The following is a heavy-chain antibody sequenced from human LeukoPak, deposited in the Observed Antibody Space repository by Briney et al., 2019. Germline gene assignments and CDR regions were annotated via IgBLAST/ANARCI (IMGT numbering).Heavy chain of an antibody. D-gene: IGHD3-16*02. Sequence: SETLSLTCTVSGGSISSSSYYWGWIRQPPGKGLEWIGSIYYSGSTYYNPSLKSRVTISGDTSKNQFSLKLSSVTAADTAVYYCARGWGYDYVWGSYRDYFDYWGQGTLVTVSS. V-gene: IGHV4-39*07. CDR2: IYYSGST. CDR3: ARGWGYDYVWGSYRDYFDY. CDR1: GGSISSSSYY. J-gene: IGHJ4*02.